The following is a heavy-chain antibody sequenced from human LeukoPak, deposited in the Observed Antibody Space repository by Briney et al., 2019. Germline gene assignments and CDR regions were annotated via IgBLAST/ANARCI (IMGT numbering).Heavy chain of an antibody. J-gene: IGHJ3*02. CDR2: ISAYNGNT. D-gene: IGHD1-26*01. Sequence: RASVTVSFKASGYTFTIYGISWVRQAPGQGLEWMGWISAYNGNTNYAQKLQGRVTMTTDTSTSTAYMELRSLRSDDTAVYYCFAGGLDAFDIWGQGTMVTVSS. CDR1: GYTFTIYG. V-gene: IGHV1-18*01. CDR3: FAGGLDAFDI.